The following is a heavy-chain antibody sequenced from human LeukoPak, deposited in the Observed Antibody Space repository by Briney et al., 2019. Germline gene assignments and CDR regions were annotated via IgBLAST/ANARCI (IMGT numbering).Heavy chain of an antibody. D-gene: IGHD1-26*01. CDR3: AKEIHPLVGATAFDY. J-gene: IGHJ4*02. CDR2: ISYDGSNK. CDR1: GFTFSSYA. Sequence: GGSLRLSCAASGFTFSSYAMSWVRQAPGKGLEWVAVISYDGSNKYYADSVKGRFTISRDNSKNTLYLQMNSLRAEDTAVYYCAKEIHPLVGATAFDYWGQGTLVTVSS. V-gene: IGHV3-30*18.